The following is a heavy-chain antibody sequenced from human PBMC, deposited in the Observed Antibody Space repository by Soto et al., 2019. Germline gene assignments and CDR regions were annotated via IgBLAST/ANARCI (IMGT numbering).Heavy chain of an antibody. D-gene: IGHD3-16*01. J-gene: IGHJ4*02. CDR2: IIPLFGTT. CDR1: GGTFRSFA. Sequence: QVQLVQSGAEVKKPGSSVKVSCTASGGTFRSFAFSWVRQAPGHGLEWMGGIIPLFGTTNYAQRFQGRVTITADDSTSTAYRDLSSLKSEDTSIYYCAKDTDRAYDFWGQGTLVTVSS. CDR3: AKDTDRAYDF. V-gene: IGHV1-69*01.